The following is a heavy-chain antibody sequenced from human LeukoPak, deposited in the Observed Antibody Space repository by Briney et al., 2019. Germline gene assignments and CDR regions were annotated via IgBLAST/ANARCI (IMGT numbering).Heavy chain of an antibody. CDR3: AKDTYEAAAGDFYYFDY. D-gene: IGHD6-13*01. V-gene: IGHV3-23*01. CDR2: ISGSGGST. CDR1: GFTFSSYA. Sequence: GSLSLSCAASGFTFSSYAMSWVRPAPGKGLEWVSAISGSGGSTYYADSVKGRFTISRDNSKDTLYLQMNSLRAEDTAVYYCAKDTYEAAAGDFYYFDYWGQGTLVTVSS. J-gene: IGHJ4*02.